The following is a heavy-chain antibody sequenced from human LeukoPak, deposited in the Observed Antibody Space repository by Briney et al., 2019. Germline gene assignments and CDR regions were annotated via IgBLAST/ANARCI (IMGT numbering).Heavy chain of an antibody. J-gene: IGHJ4*02. D-gene: IGHD2-15*01. CDR2: INPNSGGT. CDR1: GYTFTGYY. Sequence: ASVKVSCKASGYTFTGYYMHWVRQAPGQGLEWMGWINPNSGGTNYAQKFQGRVTMARDTSISTAYMELSRLRSDDTAVYYCARDLGATLALLGIDYWGQGTLVTVSS. CDR3: ARDLGATLALLGIDY. V-gene: IGHV1-2*02.